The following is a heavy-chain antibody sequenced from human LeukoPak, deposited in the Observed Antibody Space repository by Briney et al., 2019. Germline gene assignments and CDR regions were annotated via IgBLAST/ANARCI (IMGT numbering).Heavy chain of an antibody. V-gene: IGHV3-21*01. CDR2: ITTSSGYI. CDR1: GFTFSDYH. J-gene: IGHJ4*02. Sequence: GGSLRLSCVASGFTFSDYHMNRVRQAPGKGLEWVSSITTSSGYIYYSDSVRGRFTISRDNAKNSLYLQMNRLRAEDTAVYYCARREGGIAAASDYWGQGTLVTVSS. CDR3: ARREGGIAAASDY. D-gene: IGHD6-13*01.